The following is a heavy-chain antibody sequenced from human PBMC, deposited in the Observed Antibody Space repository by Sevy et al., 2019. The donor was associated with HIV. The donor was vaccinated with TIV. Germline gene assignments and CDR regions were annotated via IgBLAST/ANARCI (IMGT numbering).Heavy chain of an antibody. J-gene: IGHJ4*02. V-gene: IGHV3-15*01. D-gene: IGHD6-19*01. CDR1: GFTFTNAW. CDR2: IKSKTNGGTI. Sequence: GGSLRLSCAASGFTFTNAWMSWVRQAPGKGLEWVGRIKSKTNGGTIDYAAPVKGRFTISRDDSKNTGFLQMNSLKIEDTAMYYCTTDLSSGSYKIYWGQGTPVTVSS. CDR3: TTDLSSGSYKIY.